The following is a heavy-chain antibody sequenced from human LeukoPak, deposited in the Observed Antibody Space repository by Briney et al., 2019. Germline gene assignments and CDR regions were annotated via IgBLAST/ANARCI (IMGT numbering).Heavy chain of an antibody. D-gene: IGHD5-18*01. J-gene: IGHJ4*02. Sequence: GASVKVSCKASGYTFTSYAMHWVRQAPGQGLEWMGWINPNSGGTNYAQKFQGWVTMTRDTSISTAYMELSRLRSDDTAAYYCARYTAMVPVDYWGQGTLVTVSS. CDR1: GYTFTSYA. CDR3: ARYTAMVPVDY. V-gene: IGHV1-2*04. CDR2: INPNSGGT.